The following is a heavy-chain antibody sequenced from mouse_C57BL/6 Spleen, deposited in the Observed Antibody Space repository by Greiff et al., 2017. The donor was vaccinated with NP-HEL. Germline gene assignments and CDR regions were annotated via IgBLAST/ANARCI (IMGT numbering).Heavy chain of an antibody. V-gene: IGHV5-12*01. D-gene: IGHD1-1*01. CDR1: GFTFSDYY. CDR3: ARRDYAYWYFDV. CDR2: ISNGGGST. J-gene: IGHJ1*03. Sequence: EVMLVESGGGLVQPGGSLKLSCAASGFTFSDYYMYWVRQTPGKRLEWVAYISNGGGSTYYPDTVKGRFTISRDNAKNTLYLQMSRLKSEDTAMYYCARRDYAYWYFDVWGTGTTVTVSS.